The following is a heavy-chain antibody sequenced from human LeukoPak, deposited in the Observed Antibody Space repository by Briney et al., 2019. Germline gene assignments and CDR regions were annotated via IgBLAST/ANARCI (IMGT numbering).Heavy chain of an antibody. J-gene: IGHJ4*02. D-gene: IGHD4-23*01. CDR3: ATRWDYFTY. V-gene: IGHV3-23*01. CDR2: ITGSGGST. Sequence: PGGSLRLSCAASGFTFSSYAMTWVRQAPGKGLEWVSAITGSGGSTYYADSVKGRFTISRDNSKSTLYLQMNSLRAEDTVVYYCATRWDYFTYWGQGNLVTVSS. CDR1: GFTFSSYA.